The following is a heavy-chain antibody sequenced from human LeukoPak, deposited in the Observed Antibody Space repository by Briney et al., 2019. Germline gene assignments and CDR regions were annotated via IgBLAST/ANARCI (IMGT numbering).Heavy chain of an antibody. J-gene: IGHJ5*02. CDR2: IFYSGST. V-gene: IGHV4-59*01. CDR3: ARGGTSALEWFGP. D-gene: IGHD3-3*01. CDR1: GDSISTYY. Sequence: SETLSLTCTVSGDSISTYYWTWIRQPPGKGLEWIGYIFYSGSTNYNPSLKSRVTISIDTSKNQFSLKVNSVTAADTAVYYCARGGTSALEWFGPWGQGTLVTVSS.